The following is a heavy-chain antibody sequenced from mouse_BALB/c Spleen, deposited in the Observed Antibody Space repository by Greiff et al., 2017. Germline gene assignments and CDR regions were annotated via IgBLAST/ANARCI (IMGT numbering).Heavy chain of an antibody. CDR2: ISSGSSTI. CDR1: GFTFSSFG. V-gene: IGHV5-17*02. CDR3: ARKFMDY. J-gene: IGHJ4*01. Sequence: EVQVVESGGGLVQPGGSRKLSCAASGFTFSSFGMHWVRQAPEKGLEWVAYISSGSSTIYYADTVKGRFTISRDNPKNTLFLQMTSLRSEDTAMYYCARKFMDYWGQGTSVTVSS.